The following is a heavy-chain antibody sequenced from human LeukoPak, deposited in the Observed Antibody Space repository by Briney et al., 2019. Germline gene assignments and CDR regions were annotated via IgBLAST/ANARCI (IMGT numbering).Heavy chain of an antibody. Sequence: GGSLRLSCAASGFTFSSYAMHGVRQAPGKGLDWLAVISYDGSNKFYADSVKGRFTISRDNSRNTLYLQVNSLRAEDTAVYYCARDYSPRLDIVALYYFDYWGQGTLVTVSS. D-gene: IGHD5-12*01. CDR1: GFTFSSYA. CDR2: ISYDGSNK. V-gene: IGHV3-30-3*01. CDR3: ARDYSPRLDIVALYYFDY. J-gene: IGHJ4*02.